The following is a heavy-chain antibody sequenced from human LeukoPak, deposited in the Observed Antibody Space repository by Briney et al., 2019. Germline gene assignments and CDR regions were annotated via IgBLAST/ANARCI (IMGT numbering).Heavy chain of an antibody. J-gene: IGHJ6*02. D-gene: IGHD3-16*01. CDR2: ISYDGSNK. CDR1: GFTFSSYA. CDR3: ASAQGGERHYYYGMDV. V-gene: IGHV3-30-3*01. Sequence: GGSLRLSCAASGFTFSSYAMHWVRQAPGKGLEWVAAISYDGSNKYYADSVKGRFTISRDNSKNTLYLQMNSLRAEDTAVYYCASAQGGERHYYYGMDVWGQGTTVTVSS.